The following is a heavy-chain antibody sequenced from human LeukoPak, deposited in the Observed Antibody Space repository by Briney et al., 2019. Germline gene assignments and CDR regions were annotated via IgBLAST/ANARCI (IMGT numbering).Heavy chain of an antibody. CDR1: GFTFSSYG. D-gene: IGHD5-12*01. V-gene: IGHV3-30*18. J-gene: IGHJ4*02. CDR2: ISYDGSNK. Sequence: GGSLRLSCAASGFTFSSYGMHWVRQAPGKGLEWVAVISYDGSNKYYADSVKGRFTISRDNSKNTLYLQMNSLRAEDTAVYYCAKGGSGHEGWFFDYWGQGTLVTVSS. CDR3: AKGGSGHEGWFFDY.